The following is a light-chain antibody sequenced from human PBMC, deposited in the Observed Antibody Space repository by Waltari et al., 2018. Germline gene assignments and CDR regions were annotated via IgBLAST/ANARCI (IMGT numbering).Light chain of an antibody. CDR3: LSRDSSSTRV. CDR2: GHD. V-gene: IGLV3-19*01. CDR1: SLRRYY. J-gene: IGLJ3*02. Sequence: SSELTQDPAVSVALGQTVRLTCQGDSLRRYYASWYQQRPGQAPFLFLYGHDNRPSGIPDRFSGSTSGNTASLTITRAQAEDAGVYYCLSRDSSSTRVFGGGTTLTV.